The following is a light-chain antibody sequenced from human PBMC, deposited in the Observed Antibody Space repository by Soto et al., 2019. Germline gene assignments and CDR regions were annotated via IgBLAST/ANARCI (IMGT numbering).Light chain of an antibody. CDR1: QSVSSSY. CDR2: AAS. V-gene: IGKV3-20*01. CDR3: QQYGSSPYT. J-gene: IGKJ2*01. Sequence: EIVLTQSPGTLYLSPGERATLSCRASQSVSSSYLAWYQQKPGQAPRPPFYAASSRATGIPDRFSGSGSGTDFTLTISRLEPEDFAVYYCQQYGSSPYTFGQGTKLETK.